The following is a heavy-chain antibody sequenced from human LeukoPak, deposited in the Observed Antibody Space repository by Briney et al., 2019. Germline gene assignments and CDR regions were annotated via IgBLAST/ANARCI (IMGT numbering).Heavy chain of an antibody. CDR1: GASVSNNSTA. V-gene: IGHV6-1*01. Sequence: SQTLSLTCAISGASVSNNSTAWNWIRHSPSRGLEWLGRTYYRSKRYNDYAVSVKSRITINPDTSKNHFSLQLNSVTPEDTAVYYCARRGPAGSSSSGMDVWGQGTTVTVSS. J-gene: IGHJ6*02. D-gene: IGHD6-6*01. CDR2: TYYRSKRYN. CDR3: ARRGPAGSSSSGMDV.